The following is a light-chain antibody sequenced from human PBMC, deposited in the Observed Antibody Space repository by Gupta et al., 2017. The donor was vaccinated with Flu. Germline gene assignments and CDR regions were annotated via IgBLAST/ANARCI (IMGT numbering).Light chain of an antibody. CDR2: GAS. CDR1: QSVSSN. J-gene: IGKJ1*01. CDR3: QQDNNWPL. Sequence: EIVMTQSPATLSVSPGERATLSCRASQSVSSNLAWYQQKPGQAPRLLIYGASTRATGIPARFSGSGSGTEFTLTISRLQSEDFAVCYCQQDNNWPLFGQGTKVEIK. V-gene: IGKV3-15*01.